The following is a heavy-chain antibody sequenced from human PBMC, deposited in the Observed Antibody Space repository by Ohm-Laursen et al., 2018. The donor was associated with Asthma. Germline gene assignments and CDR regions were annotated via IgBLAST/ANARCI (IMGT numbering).Heavy chain of an antibody. V-gene: IGHV3-30*18. Sequence: SLRLSCAASGFTFSSYAMHWVRQAPGKGLEWVAVISYDGSNKYYADSVKGRFTISRDNSKNTLYLQMNSLRAEDTAVYYCAKITGYCSGGSCYPDAFDIWGQGTMVTVSS. D-gene: IGHD2-15*01. CDR1: GFTFSSYA. J-gene: IGHJ3*02. CDR2: ISYDGSNK. CDR3: AKITGYCSGGSCYPDAFDI.